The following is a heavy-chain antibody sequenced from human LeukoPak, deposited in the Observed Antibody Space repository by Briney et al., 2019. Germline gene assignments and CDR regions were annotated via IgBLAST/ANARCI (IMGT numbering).Heavy chain of an antibody. CDR1: GFTFSSYG. D-gene: IGHD6-6*01. J-gene: IGHJ4*02. V-gene: IGHV3-33*06. CDR3: AKSPMDGSSSY. CDR2: IWYDGSNK. Sequence: HPGGSLRLSCAASGFTFSSYGMHWVRQAPGKGLEWVAVIWYDGSNKYYADSVKGRFTISRDNSKNTLYLQMNSLRAEDTAVYYCAKSPMDGSSSYWGQGTLVTVSS.